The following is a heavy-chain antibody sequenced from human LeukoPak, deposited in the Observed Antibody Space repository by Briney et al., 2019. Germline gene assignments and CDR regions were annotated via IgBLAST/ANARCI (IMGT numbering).Heavy chain of an antibody. D-gene: IGHD5-12*01. J-gene: IGHJ4*02. V-gene: IGHV3-30*04. Sequence: GGSLRLSCAASGFTFSNYAMHWVRQAPGKGLEWVAIISYDGSNKYYADSVKGRFSISRDNSKNTLYLQMNSLRAEDTAVYYCAKDLGYSGYVQGYFDYWGQGTLVTVSS. CDR3: AKDLGYSGYVQGYFDY. CDR2: ISYDGSNK. CDR1: GFTFSNYA.